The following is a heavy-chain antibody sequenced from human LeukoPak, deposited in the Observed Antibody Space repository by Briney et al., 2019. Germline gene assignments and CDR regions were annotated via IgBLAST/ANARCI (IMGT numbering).Heavy chain of an antibody. V-gene: IGHV1-46*01. J-gene: IGHJ4*02. Sequence: ASVNVSCKASGYTFITYYIHWLRQAPGQGLEWMGIINPSVGRSSYAQTFQGRLTMASDTSATTVYMELSSLRSEDTAVYYCARRLGRSFDYWGQGTLVTVSS. D-gene: IGHD2-21*01. CDR1: GYTFITYY. CDR3: ARRLGRSFDY. CDR2: INPSVGRS.